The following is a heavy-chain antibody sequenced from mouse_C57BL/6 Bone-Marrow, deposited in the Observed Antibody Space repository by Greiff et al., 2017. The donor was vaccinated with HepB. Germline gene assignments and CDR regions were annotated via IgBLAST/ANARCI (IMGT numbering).Heavy chain of an antibody. CDR2: IDPSDSYT. J-gene: IGHJ3*01. CDR3: ARGPPYDYDGFAY. CDR1: GYTFTSYW. D-gene: IGHD2-4*01. V-gene: IGHV1-69*01. Sequence: VQLQQPGAELVMPGASVKLSCKASGYTFTSYWMHWVKQRPGQGLAWIGEIDPSDSYTNYNQKFKGKSTLTVDKSSSTAYMQLSSLTSEDSAVYYCARGPPYDYDGFAYWGQGTLVTVSA.